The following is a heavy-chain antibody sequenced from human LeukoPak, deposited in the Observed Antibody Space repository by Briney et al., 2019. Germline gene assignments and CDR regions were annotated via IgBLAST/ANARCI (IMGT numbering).Heavy chain of an antibody. V-gene: IGHV1-69*13. CDR3: ARDQYGYRGENAFDI. CDR1: GGTFSSYA. Sequence: ASVKVSCKASGGTFSSYAISWVRQAPGQGLEWMGGIIPIFGTANYAQKFQGRVTITADESTSTAYMELSSLRSEDTAVYYCARDQYGYRGENAFDIWGQGTMVTVSS. J-gene: IGHJ3*02. D-gene: IGHD3-16*02. CDR2: IIPIFGTA.